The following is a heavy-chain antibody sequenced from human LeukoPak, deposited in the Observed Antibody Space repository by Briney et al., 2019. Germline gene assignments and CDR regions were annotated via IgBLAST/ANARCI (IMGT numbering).Heavy chain of an antibody. D-gene: IGHD6-19*01. CDR2: ISWNSGSI. CDR1: GFTFDDYA. CDR3: ARDRIAVAGTPPYYYYYYMDV. J-gene: IGHJ6*03. Sequence: GGSLRLSCAASGFTFDDYAMHWVRQAPGKGLEWVSGISWNSGSIGYADSVKGRFTISRDNSKNTLYLQMNSLRAEDTAVYYCARDRIAVAGTPPYYYYYYMDVWGKGTTVTISS. V-gene: IGHV3-9*01.